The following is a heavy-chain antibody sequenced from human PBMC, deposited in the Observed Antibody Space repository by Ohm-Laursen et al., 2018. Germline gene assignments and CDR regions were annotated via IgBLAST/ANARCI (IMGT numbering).Heavy chain of an antibody. D-gene: IGHD5-18*01. CDR2: ISWNSGSI. CDR1: GFTFDDYA. CDR3: ARDEEYRDFYYYGMDV. V-gene: IGHV3-9*01. Sequence: SLRLSCSASGFTFDDYAMHWVRQAPGKGLEWVSGISWNSGSIGYADSVKGRFTISRDNSKNTLYLQMHGLRVEDTAVYYCARDEEYRDFYYYGMDVWGQGTTVIVSS. J-gene: IGHJ6*02.